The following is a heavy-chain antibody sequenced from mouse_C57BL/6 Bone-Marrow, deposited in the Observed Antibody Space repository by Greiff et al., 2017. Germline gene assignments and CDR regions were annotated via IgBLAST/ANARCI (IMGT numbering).Heavy chain of an antibody. J-gene: IGHJ1*03. CDR1: GFSLTSYA. Sequence: QVQLKQSGPGLVAPSQSLSITCTVSGFSLTSYAISWVRQPPGKGLEWLGVIWTGGGTNYNSAIQSRLSISKDNSKSHVCLKMNSLQTDDTARYYFASSAYGSSPYCYCDVWGTGTTVTVSS. CDR2: IWTGGGT. D-gene: IGHD1-1*01. V-gene: IGHV2-9-1*01. CDR3: ASSAYGSSPYCYCDV.